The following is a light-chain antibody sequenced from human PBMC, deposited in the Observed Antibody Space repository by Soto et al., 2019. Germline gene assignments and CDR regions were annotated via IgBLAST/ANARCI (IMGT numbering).Light chain of an antibody. Sequence: EIVMTQSPATLSVSPGERATLSCRASQSVSSNLAWYQQKPGQAPRLLIYGASTRATGIPARFSGSGSGTDFTLTISSLKSEDFAVYYCQQYNNWPREFGQGTKVEIK. CDR1: QSVSSN. CDR2: GAS. V-gene: IGKV3-15*01. J-gene: IGKJ1*01. CDR3: QQYNNWPRE.